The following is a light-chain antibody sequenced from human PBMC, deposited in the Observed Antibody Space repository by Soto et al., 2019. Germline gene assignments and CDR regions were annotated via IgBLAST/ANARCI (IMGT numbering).Light chain of an antibody. J-gene: IGLJ1*01. CDR2: GGT. V-gene: IGLV2-23*01. Sequence: QSALTQPASVSGSPGQSITISCSGTSSDVGSYNLVSWYQQHPGEAPKLMIYGGTNRPSGVSNRFSGSKSGTTASMTISELQAEDEAYYYCCSYAGITTYYVFGTGTKLTVL. CDR1: SSDVGSYNL. CDR3: CSYAGITTYYV.